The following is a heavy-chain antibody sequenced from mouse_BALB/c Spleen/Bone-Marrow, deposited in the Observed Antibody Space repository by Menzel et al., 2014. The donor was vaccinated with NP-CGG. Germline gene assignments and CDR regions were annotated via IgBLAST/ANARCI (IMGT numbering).Heavy chain of an antibody. CDR1: GYRFTSYW. V-gene: IGHV1-69*02. Sequence: QVQLQQSGAELVRPGASVKLSCKASGYRFTSYWINWVKQRPGQGLEWIGDIYTYNNYTNYNQKFKDKATMTVDKSSSTAYMQLSSPTSEDSAVYYCTRCNYPYYFDYWGQGTTLTVSS. J-gene: IGHJ2*01. CDR2: IYTYNNYT. CDR3: TRCNYPYYFDY. D-gene: IGHD2-1*01.